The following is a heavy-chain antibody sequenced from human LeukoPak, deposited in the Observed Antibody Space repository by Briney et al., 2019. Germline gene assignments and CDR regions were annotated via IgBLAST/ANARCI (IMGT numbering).Heavy chain of an antibody. J-gene: IGHJ3*02. V-gene: IGHV4-28*01. CDR2: MYYSGST. Sequence: SETLSLTCAVSGYSISSNNWWGWIRQPPGKGLEWIGYMYYSGSTYYNPSLKSRVTMSVDTSKNQFSLKLSSVTAVDTAVYSCARTRVARFAFDIWGLGTMVTVSS. CDR1: GYSISSNNW. CDR3: ARTRVARFAFDI. D-gene: IGHD3-3*01.